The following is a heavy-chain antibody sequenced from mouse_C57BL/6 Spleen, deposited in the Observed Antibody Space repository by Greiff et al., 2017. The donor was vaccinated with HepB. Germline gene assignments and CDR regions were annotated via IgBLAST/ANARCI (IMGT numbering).Heavy chain of an antibody. D-gene: IGHD1-1*02. J-gene: IGHJ2*01. CDR3: ARSGVARNLDY. CDR2: IYPGSGST. Sequence: QVQLQQPGAELVKPGASVKMSCKASGYTFTSYWITWVKQRPGQGLEWIGDIYPGSGSTNYNEKFKSKSTLTVDTSSSTAYMQLSSLTSEDSAVYYCARSGVARNLDYWGQGTTLTVSS. V-gene: IGHV1-55*01. CDR1: GYTFTSYW.